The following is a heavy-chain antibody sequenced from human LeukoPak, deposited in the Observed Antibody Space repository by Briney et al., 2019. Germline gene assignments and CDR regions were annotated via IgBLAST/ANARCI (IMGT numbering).Heavy chain of an antibody. J-gene: IGHJ4*02. V-gene: IGHV3-23*01. CDR1: GFTFSSYA. CDR2: ISGSGGST. CDR3: AKDRDHDQYYFDY. Sequence: GGSLRLSCAASGFTFSSYAMSRVRQAPGQGLEWVSAISGSGGSTYYADSVEGRFTISRDNSKNTLYLHMSSLRAEDTAVYYCAKDRDHDQYYFDYWGQGTLVAVSS.